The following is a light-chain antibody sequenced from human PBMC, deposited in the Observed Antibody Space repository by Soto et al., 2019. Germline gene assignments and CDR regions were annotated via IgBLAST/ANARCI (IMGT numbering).Light chain of an antibody. CDR3: QHYNNWPRT. CDR2: GAS. Sequence: EIVMTQSPATLSVSPGERATLSCRASQSVSSNLAWYQQKPGQAPRLLIYGASTRATGIPARFSGSGSGTEFTLTLNSLQSEDFAVYYCQHYNNWPRTFGQGTKVEIK. CDR1: QSVSSN. V-gene: IGKV3-15*01. J-gene: IGKJ1*01.